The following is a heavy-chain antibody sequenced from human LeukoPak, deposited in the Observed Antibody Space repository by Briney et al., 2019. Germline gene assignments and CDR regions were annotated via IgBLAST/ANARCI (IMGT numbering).Heavy chain of an antibody. Sequence: GGPLRLSCAASGFTFSSYGMHWVRQAPGKGLEWVAFIRYDGSNKYYADSVKGRFTISRDNSKNTLYLQMNSLRAEDTAVYYCAKGEIYYYDSSGPRAFDIWGQGTMVTVSS. D-gene: IGHD3-22*01. CDR1: GFTFSSYG. J-gene: IGHJ3*02. V-gene: IGHV3-30*02. CDR2: IRYDGSNK. CDR3: AKGEIYYYDSSGPRAFDI.